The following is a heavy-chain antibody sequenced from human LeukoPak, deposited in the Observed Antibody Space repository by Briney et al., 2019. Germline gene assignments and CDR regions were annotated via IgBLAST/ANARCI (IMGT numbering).Heavy chain of an antibody. Sequence: ASVKVSCKASGGTFSSYAISWVRQATGQGLEWMGWMNPNSGNTGYAQKFQGRVTMTRNTSISTAYMELSSLRSEDTAVYYCARRRVTSHNWFDPWGQGTLVTVSS. CDR3: ARRRVTSHNWFDP. CDR1: GGTFSSYA. D-gene: IGHD4-17*01. CDR2: MNPNSGNT. V-gene: IGHV1-8*02. J-gene: IGHJ5*02.